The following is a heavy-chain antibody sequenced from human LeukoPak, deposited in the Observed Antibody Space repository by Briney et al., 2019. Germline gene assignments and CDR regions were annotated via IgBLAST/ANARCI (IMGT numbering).Heavy chain of an antibody. V-gene: IGHV3-7*04. Sequence: GGSLTLPCAACGFTFSRYWMRWPPQAPGKGLEWVANIKEDGSEKYYVDSVKGRLTISRDTAKSSLYLQMNSLRAEDTAVYYCARLRAGDYFDYWGQGTLVTVSS. J-gene: IGHJ4*02. CDR3: ARLRAGDYFDY. D-gene: IGHD6-19*01. CDR2: IKEDGSEK. CDR1: GFTFSRYW.